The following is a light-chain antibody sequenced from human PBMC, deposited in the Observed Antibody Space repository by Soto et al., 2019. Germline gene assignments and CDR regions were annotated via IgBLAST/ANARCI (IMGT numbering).Light chain of an antibody. V-gene: IGLV2-14*03. J-gene: IGLJ1*01. Sequence: QSVLTQPASVSGSPGQSITISCTGTSSDIGHYDYVSWYQQHPGKAPKLMIYHVTYRPSGVSNRYSGSKSGNSASLTISRIPADDEADYYCCSLTTSHTYVFGSGTKLTVL. CDR3: CSLTTSHTYV. CDR1: SSDIGHYDY. CDR2: HVT.